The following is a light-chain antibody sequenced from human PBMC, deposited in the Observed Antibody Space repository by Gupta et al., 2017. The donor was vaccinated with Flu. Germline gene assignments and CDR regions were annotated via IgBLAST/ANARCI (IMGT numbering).Light chain of an antibody. J-gene: IGLJ1*01. V-gene: IGLV2-11*01. Sequence: QSALTQPRSVSGSPGQSVTISRTGTSSDIGGYNYVSWYQHHPGKAPKLMIYDVVKRPSGVPDRFSGSKSGNTASLTISGLQAEDEADYYCCSYSGSYTGVFGTGTKVTVL. CDR3: CSYSGSYTGV. CDR2: DVV. CDR1: SSDIGGYNY.